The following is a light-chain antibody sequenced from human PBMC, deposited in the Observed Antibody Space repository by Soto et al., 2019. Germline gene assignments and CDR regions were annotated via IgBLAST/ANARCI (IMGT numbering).Light chain of an antibody. J-gene: IGKJ5*01. CDR3: QQYNSYSYT. CDR2: DAS. V-gene: IGKV1-5*01. CDR1: QTISSW. Sequence: DIQMTQSPSTLSGSVGDRGTITCRASQTISSWLAWYQQKPGKAPKLLIYDASSLESGVPSRFSGSGSGTEFTLTISSLQPDDFATYYCQQYNSYSYTFGQGTRLEIK.